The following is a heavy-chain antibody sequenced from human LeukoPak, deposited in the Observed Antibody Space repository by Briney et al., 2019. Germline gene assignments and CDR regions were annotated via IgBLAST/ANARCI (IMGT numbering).Heavy chain of an antibody. CDR3: ARAGLGGTFDI. CDR2: IYYSGST. D-gene: IGHD3-16*01. J-gene: IGHJ3*02. CDR1: GGSISSYY. Sequence: PSETLSLTCTVSGGSISSYYWSWIRQPPGKGLEWIGYIYYSGSTNYNPSLKSRVTISVDTSKNQFSLKLSSVTAADTAVYYCARAGLGGTFDIWGQGTMVTVSS. V-gene: IGHV4-59*01.